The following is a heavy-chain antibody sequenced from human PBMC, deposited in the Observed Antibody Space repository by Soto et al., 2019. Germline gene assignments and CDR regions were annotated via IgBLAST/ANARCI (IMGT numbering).Heavy chain of an antibody. CDR3: AKRAQMYDPGYYFDF. D-gene: IGHD1-1*01. CDR2: ISGSGGRT. J-gene: IGHJ4*02. CDR1: GFTFSNCA. V-gene: IGHV3-23*01. Sequence: LRLSCAASGFTFSNCAMSWVRQGPGKGLEWDSTISGSGGRTFYADSVKGRFTISRDKSQKTLSLQMNSLRAEDTAVYYCAKRAQMYDPGYYFDFWGQGTPVTVSS.